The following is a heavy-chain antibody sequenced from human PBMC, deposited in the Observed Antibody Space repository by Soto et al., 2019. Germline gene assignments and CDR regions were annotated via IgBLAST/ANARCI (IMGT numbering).Heavy chain of an antibody. J-gene: IGHJ3*02. Sequence: SGKVCGKAAGVTVSRYWIKWVLQVPGQGLEYMGGISPLIGIASYSDRFKGRVTITADESTRTAHLELRSLTVEDTATYYCASEGYMSGRDPLDICGQVTMVTVSS. CDR3: ASEGYMSGRDPLDI. CDR1: GVTVSRYW. V-gene: IGHV1-69*01. D-gene: IGHD6-19*01. CDR2: ISPLIGIA.